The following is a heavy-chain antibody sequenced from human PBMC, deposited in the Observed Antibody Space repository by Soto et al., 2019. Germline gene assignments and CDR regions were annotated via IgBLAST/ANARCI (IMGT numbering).Heavy chain of an antibody. CDR2: ISAYNGNT. CDR1: GYTFTSYG. D-gene: IGHD7-27*01. CDR3: ARDQNQGWGNYFYGMDV. Sequence: ASVKVSCKASGYTFTSYGISWVRQAPGQGLEWMGWISAYNGNTNYAQKLQGRVTMTTDTSTSTAYMELRSLRSDDTAVYYCARDQNQGWGNYFYGMDVWGQGTTVTVSS. V-gene: IGHV1-18*01. J-gene: IGHJ6*02.